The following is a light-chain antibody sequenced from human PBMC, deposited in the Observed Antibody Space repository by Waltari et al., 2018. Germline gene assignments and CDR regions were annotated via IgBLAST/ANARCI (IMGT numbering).Light chain of an antibody. CDR1: QSVTSNY. CDR2: AAS. J-gene: IGKJ2*01. Sequence: EVVLTQSPGTLSLSPGESATLSCRASQSVTSNYLAWFQQKPGQAPRLLIYAASSRATGIPDRFSGSGSGTDFTLTITRLEPEDFAVYYCQQYSRSPYTFGQGTKLEIK. V-gene: IGKV3-20*01. CDR3: QQYSRSPYT.